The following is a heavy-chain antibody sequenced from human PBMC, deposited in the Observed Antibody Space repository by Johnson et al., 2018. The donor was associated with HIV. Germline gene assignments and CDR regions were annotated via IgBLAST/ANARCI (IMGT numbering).Heavy chain of an antibody. CDR1: GFTFSSYA. V-gene: IGHV3-30-3*01. Sequence: QVQLVESGGGVVQPGRSLRLSCAASGFTFSSYAMHWVRQAPGKGLEWVAVISYDGSNKYYADSVKGRFTISRDNSKNTLYLQINSLRAEDTAVYYCAGWLAEAFDVWGQGTMVTVSS. J-gene: IGHJ3*01. CDR3: AGWLAEAFDV. CDR2: ISYDGSNK. D-gene: IGHD6-19*01.